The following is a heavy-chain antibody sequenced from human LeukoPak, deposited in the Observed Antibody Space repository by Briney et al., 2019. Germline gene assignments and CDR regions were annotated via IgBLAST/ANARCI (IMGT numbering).Heavy chain of an antibody. CDR1: GFTFSSYW. CDR2: IKQDGSEK. Sequence: GGSLRLSCAASGFTFSSYWMSWVRQAPGKGLEWVANIKQDGSEKYYVDSVKGRFTISRDNAKNSLYLQMNSLRAEDTAVYYCARVPPIVGAHYYYGMDVWGQGATVTVSS. D-gene: IGHD1-26*01. J-gene: IGHJ6*02. V-gene: IGHV3-7*01. CDR3: ARVPPIVGAHYYYGMDV.